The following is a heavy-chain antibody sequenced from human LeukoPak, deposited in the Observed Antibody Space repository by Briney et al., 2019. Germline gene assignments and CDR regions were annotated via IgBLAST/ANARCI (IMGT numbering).Heavy chain of an antibody. Sequence: GASVKVSCKASGYTFSRYDMHWVRQAPGQGLEWMGIINPSGGSANYAQKFRGRVIMTRDTSTSTVYMELSSLRSEDTAVYYCARDGIQLWLPPFDYWGQGTLVTVSS. J-gene: IGHJ4*02. CDR1: GYTFSRYD. CDR3: ARDGIQLWLPPFDY. V-gene: IGHV1-46*01. CDR2: INPSGGSA. D-gene: IGHD5-18*01.